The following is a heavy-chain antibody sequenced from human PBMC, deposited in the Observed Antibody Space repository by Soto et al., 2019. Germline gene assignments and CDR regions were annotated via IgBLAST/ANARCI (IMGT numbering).Heavy chain of an antibody. J-gene: IGHJ5*02. CDR2: ISAYNGNT. D-gene: IGHD2-2*01. CDR3: ARGIVVVPAAMRFDP. V-gene: IGHV1-18*01. Sequence: ASVKVSCKASGYTFTSYGISWVRQAPGQGLEWMGWISAYNGNTNYAQKLQGRVTMTTDTSTSTAYMELRSLRSDDTAVYYCARGIVVVPAAMRFDPWAQGNLVTVSS. CDR1: GYTFTSYG.